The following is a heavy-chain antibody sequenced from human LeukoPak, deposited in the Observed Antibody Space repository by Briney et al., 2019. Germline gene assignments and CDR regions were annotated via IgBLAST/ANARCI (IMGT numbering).Heavy chain of an antibody. V-gene: IGHV4-59*01. J-gene: IGHJ4*02. CDR2: IYYSGST. D-gene: IGHD3-9*01. Sequence: SETLSLTCTVSGGSIGSYYWSWIRQPPGKGLEWIGYIYYSGSTNYNPSLKSRVTISVDTSKNQFSLKLSSVTAADTAVYYCARGSLRYFDWLNYFDYWGQGTLVTVSS. CDR3: ARGSLRYFDWLNYFDY. CDR1: GGSIGSYY.